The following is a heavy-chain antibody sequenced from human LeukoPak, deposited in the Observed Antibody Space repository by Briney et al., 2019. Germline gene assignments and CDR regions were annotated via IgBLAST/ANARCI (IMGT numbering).Heavy chain of an antibody. CDR1: GFTFSSYS. CDR2: ISSSSSYI. J-gene: IGHJ6*04. CDR3: ARDYGSGKIGYYYGMDV. V-gene: IGHV3-21*01. Sequence: GGSLRLSCAASGFTFSSYSMNWVRQAPGKGLEWVSSISSSSSYIYYADSVKGRFTISRDNAKNSLYLQMKSLRAEDTAVYYCARDYGSGKIGYYYGMDVWGKGTTVTVSS. D-gene: IGHD3-10*01.